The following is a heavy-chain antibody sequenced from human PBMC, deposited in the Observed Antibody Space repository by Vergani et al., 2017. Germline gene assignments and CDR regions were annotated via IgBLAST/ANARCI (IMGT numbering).Heavy chain of an antibody. Sequence: QVQLVQSGAEVKKPGASVKVSCWASGYTFIEYDIDWVRQAAGQGLEWMGWMNPKSGNSGFAQKFQGRVTMTRDTSISTAYMELNSLTSEDTAVYYCARSRKLRYSGSYGDAFDIWGQGTMVTVSS. CDR3: ARSRKLRYSGSYGDAFDI. D-gene: IGHD1-26*01. CDR2: MNPKSGNS. CDR1: GYTFIEYD. J-gene: IGHJ3*02. V-gene: IGHV1-8*01.